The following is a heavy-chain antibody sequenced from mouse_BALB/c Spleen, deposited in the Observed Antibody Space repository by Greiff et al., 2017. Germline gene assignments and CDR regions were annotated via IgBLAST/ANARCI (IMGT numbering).Heavy chain of an antibody. D-gene: IGHD2-3*01. CDR3: ARDWDGYFFAY. CDR2: IRNKANGYTT. Sequence: EVMLVESGGGLVQPGGSLRLSCATSGFTFTDYYMSWVRQPPGKALEWLGFIRNKANGYTTEYSASVKGRFTISRDNSQSILYLQMNTLRAEDSATYYCARDWDGYFFAYWGQGTLVTVSA. CDR1: GFTFTDYY. J-gene: IGHJ3*01. V-gene: IGHV7-3*02.